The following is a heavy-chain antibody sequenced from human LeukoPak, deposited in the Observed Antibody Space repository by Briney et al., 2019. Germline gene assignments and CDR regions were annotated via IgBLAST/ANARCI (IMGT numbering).Heavy chain of an antibody. CDR3: AKDLGRYRNNFFDY. V-gene: IGHV3-23*01. Sequence: GGSLRLSCAASGYTFSSIAMSWVRQAPDKGLEWVSTISGSGGGTYYADSVKGRFTISRDDSKNTLYLQMNSLRADDTAVYYCAKDLGRYRNNFFDYWGQGNLVTVSS. J-gene: IGHJ4*02. D-gene: IGHD1-26*01. CDR2: ISGSGGGT. CDR1: GYTFSSIA.